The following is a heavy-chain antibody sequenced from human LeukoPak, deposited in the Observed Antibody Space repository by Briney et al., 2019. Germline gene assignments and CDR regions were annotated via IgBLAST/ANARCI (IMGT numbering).Heavy chain of an antibody. CDR2: IFYNGNT. CDR1: GGSILDSTYY. D-gene: IGHD3-22*01. J-gene: IGHJ5*02. Sequence: SETLSLTCTVSGGSILDSTYYWAWIRLPPRKGLEWIATIFYNGNTHYNTSLKSRVTMSVDTVKNQFSLNLNSVTAADTAVYYCARQSSGYYYGWFDPWGQGTLVTVSS. CDR3: ARQSSGYYYGWFDP. V-gene: IGHV4-39*01.